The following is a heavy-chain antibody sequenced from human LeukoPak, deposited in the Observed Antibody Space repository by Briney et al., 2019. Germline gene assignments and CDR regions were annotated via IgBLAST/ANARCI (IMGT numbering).Heavy chain of an antibody. CDR1: GYTFTSYG. D-gene: IGHD5-18*01. J-gene: IGHJ4*02. CDR2: TSAYNGNT. CDR3: AKVSPRGYSYGYFGDLSCYYDY. V-gene: IGHV1-18*01. Sequence: GASVKVSCKASGYTFTSYGIIWVRQAPGQGLEWMGWTSAYNGNTNYAQKLQGRVTMTTDTSTSTAYMELRSLRSDDTAVYYCAKVSPRGYSYGYFGDLSCYYDYWGQGTLVTVSS.